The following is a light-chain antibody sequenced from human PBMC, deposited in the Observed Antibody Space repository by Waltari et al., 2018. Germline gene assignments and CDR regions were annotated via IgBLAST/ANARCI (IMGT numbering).Light chain of an antibody. CDR2: VAS. Sequence: IQMTQSPSSLSASVGDRVTITCRASQSISTSLNWYQQIPGKAPKLLIYVASTLQSGVPSRFSGSGSGTEFTLTITSLQPEDFATYYCQHSYRPPYIFGQGTKLEIK. J-gene: IGKJ2*01. CDR1: QSISTS. CDR3: QHSYRPPYI. V-gene: IGKV1-39*01.